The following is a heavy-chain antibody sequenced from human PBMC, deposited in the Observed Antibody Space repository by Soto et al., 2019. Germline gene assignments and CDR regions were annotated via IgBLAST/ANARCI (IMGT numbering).Heavy chain of an antibody. V-gene: IGHV4-59*01. D-gene: IGHD2-2*01. CDR2: IHYSGST. CDR1: GVSISDYY. J-gene: IGHJ4*02. CDR3: ARDFGRHCSSTSCDPFYFDY. Sequence: ETLSLTCTVSGVSISDYYWSWIRQPPGKGLEWIGYIHYSGSTDYNPSLKSRVTISVDTSKNQFSLGLTSVTATDTAVYYCARDFGRHCSSTSCDPFYFDYWGQGTLVTVSS.